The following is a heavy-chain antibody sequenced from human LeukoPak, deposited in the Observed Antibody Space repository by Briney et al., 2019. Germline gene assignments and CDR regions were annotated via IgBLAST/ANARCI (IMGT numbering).Heavy chain of an antibody. J-gene: IGHJ4*02. CDR2: IYTSGST. D-gene: IGHD3-22*01. Sequence: KPSETLSLTCTVSGGSISSYYWSWIRQPAGKGLEWIGRIYTSGSTNYNPSLKSRVTMSVDTSKNQFSLKLSSVTAADTAVYYCARAYYYDSSGYPDFYYFDYWGQGTLVTVSS. CDR1: GGSISSYY. CDR3: ARAYYYDSSGYPDFYYFDY. V-gene: IGHV4-4*07.